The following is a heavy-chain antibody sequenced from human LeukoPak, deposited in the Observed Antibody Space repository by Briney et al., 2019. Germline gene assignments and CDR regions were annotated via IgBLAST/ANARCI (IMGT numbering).Heavy chain of an antibody. CDR2: IRYNGNNQ. J-gene: IGHJ6*03. V-gene: IGHV3-30*02. D-gene: IGHD3-10*01. Sequence: GGSLRLSCAASGFTFSSYWMSWVRQAPGKGLEWVAFIRYNGNNQYYADSVKGRFTISRDNSKNTLYLQMNSLKGDDTAVYYCAKDSAFYYIDVWGKGTTVIISS. CDR3: AKDSAFYYIDV. CDR1: GFTFSSYW.